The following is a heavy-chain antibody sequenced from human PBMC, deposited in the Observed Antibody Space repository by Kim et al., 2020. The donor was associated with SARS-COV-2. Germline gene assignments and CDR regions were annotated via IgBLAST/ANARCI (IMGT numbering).Heavy chain of an antibody. Sequence: ASVKVSCKASGYTFTSYAMNWVRQAPGQGLEWMGWINTNTGNPTYAQGFAGRFVFSLDTSVSTAYLQISSLKAEDTAVYYCARDDPMYGDYVHNWFDPWGQGTLVTVSS. CDR1: GYTFTSYA. V-gene: IGHV7-4-1*02. CDR3: ARDDPMYGDYVHNWFDP. D-gene: IGHD4-17*01. CDR2: INTNTGNP. J-gene: IGHJ5*02.